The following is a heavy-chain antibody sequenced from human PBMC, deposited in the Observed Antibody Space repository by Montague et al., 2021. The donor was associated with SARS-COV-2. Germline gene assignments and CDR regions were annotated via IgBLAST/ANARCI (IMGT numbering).Heavy chain of an antibody. D-gene: IGHD4-17*01. CDR2: IYRDDDK. CDR1: GFSLNTSGEG. J-gene: IGHJ5*02. V-gene: IGHV2-5*02. CDR3: ARYGDYGSWFDP. Sequence: PALVKPTQTLTLTCTFSGFSLNTSGEGVGWVRQPPGKALEWLALIYRDDDKRYSPSLKSRSTISKDTTKNEVFLTVANMDPVDTATYYCARYGDYGSWFDPWGQGTLVTVSS.